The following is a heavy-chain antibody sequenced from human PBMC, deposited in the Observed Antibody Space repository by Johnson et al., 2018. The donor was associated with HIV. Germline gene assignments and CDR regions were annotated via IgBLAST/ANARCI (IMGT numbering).Heavy chain of an antibody. J-gene: IGHJ3*01. CDR3: ASELAGAYNF. CDR2: IYSGGRT. V-gene: IGHV3-53*01. CDR1: GFTVSNNY. D-gene: IGHD5-24*01. Sequence: VQLVESGGGLIQPGGSLRLSCAASGFTVSNNYMSWVRQAPGKGLEWVSVIYSGGRTYYADSVKGRFTISRDNSKNTQYLQMNSLRAEDTAMYFCASELAGAYNFWGQGTMVTVSS.